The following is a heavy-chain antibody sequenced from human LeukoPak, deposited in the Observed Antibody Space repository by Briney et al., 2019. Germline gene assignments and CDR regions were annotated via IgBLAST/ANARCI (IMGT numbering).Heavy chain of an antibody. J-gene: IGHJ6*03. CDR1: GFTFSNAW. CDR2: IYYSGST. V-gene: IGHV4-59*01. Sequence: GSLRLSCAASGFTFSNAWMSWVRQAPGKGLEWIGYIYYSGSTNYNPSLRSRVTISVDTSKNQFSLKLSSVIAADTAVYYCARTTEGYCSSASCFGFSYSYYMDVWGKGTTVTISS. D-gene: IGHD2-2*01. CDR3: ARTTEGYCSSASCFGFSYSYYMDV.